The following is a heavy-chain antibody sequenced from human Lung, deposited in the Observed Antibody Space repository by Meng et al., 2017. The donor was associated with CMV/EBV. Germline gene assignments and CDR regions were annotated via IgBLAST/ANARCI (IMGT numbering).Heavy chain of an antibody. CDR2: IYWDDDK. CDR3: AHRPHYYASGGPGWFDP. Sequence: GPXLVXPTQTLTLTCAFSGFSLSTSGVGVGWIRQPPGKALEWLALIYWDDDKRYSPSLGSRLTITKDTSKNQVVLTMTNMDPVDTATYYCAHRPHYYASGGPGWFDPWGQGTXVTVSS. D-gene: IGHD3-10*01. CDR1: GFSLSTSGVG. J-gene: IGHJ5*02. V-gene: IGHV2-5*02.